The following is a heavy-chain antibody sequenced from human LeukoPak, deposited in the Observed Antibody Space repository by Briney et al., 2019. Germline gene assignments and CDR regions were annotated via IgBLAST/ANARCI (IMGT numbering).Heavy chain of an antibody. D-gene: IGHD2-21*02. V-gene: IGHV3-30*02. CDR1: GFTFSSYG. CDR2: IRYDGSNK. Sequence: GGSLRLSCAASGFTFSSYGMHWVRQAPGKGLERVAFIRYDGSNKYYADSVKGRFTISRDNSKNTLYLQMNSLRAEDTAVYYCAKIAAANCGGDCYSGAYYFDYWGQGTLVTVSS. J-gene: IGHJ4*02. CDR3: AKIAAANCGGDCYSGAYYFDY.